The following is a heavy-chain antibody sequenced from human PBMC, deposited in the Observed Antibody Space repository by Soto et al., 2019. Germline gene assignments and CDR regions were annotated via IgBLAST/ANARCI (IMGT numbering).Heavy chain of an antibody. V-gene: IGHV1-18*01. CDR2: ISAYNGNT. D-gene: IGHD3-22*01. CDR1: GYTFTSYG. Sequence: GASVKVSFKASGYTFTSYGISWVRQAPGQGLEWMGWISAYNGNTNYAQKLQGRVTMTTDTSTSTAYMELRSLRSDDTAVYYCARVTHYYDSSGYLYWGQGTLVTVSS. J-gene: IGHJ4*02. CDR3: ARVTHYYDSSGYLY.